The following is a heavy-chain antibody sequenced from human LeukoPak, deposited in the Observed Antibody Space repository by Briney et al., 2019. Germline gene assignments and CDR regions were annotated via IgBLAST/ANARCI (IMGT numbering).Heavy chain of an antibody. Sequence: PGGSLRLSCAASGFAFSTYAMTWVRQAPGKGLEWVSSITGSGDGTSAADSVTGRFSISRDNSKSTLYLQMNSLRPEDTAVYYCAGHFGAWHYFDYWGQGTLDTVSS. CDR2: ITGSGDGT. CDR1: GFAFSTYA. CDR3: AGHFGAWHYFDY. J-gene: IGHJ4*02. D-gene: IGHD3-3*01. V-gene: IGHV3-23*01.